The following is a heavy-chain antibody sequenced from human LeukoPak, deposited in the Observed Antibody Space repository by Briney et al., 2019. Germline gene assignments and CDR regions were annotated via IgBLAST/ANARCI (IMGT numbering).Heavy chain of an antibody. Sequence: GGSLRLSCAASGFTFSTFAMIWVRQPPGKGLEWVSAISGSGGSTYYADSVKGRFTISRDNSKNTLYLQMNSLRAEDTAVYYCAKSSRLSGSRTRYFDYWGQGTLVTVSS. CDR1: GFTFSTFA. J-gene: IGHJ4*02. CDR2: ISGSGGST. V-gene: IGHV3-23*01. CDR3: AKSSRLSGSRTRYFDY. D-gene: IGHD1-26*01.